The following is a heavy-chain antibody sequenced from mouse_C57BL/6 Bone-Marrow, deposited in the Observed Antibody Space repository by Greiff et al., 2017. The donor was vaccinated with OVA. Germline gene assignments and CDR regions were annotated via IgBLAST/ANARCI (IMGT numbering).Heavy chain of an antibody. Sequence: VQGVESGPELVKPGASVKISCKASGYSFTGYYMNWVKQSPEKSLEWIGEINPSTGGTTYNQKFKAKATLTVDKSSSTAYMQLKSLTSEDSAVYYCARTAQAPWFAYWGQGTLVTVSA. CDR3: ARTAQAPWFAY. CDR1: GYSFTGYY. J-gene: IGHJ3*01. D-gene: IGHD3-2*02. V-gene: IGHV1-42*01. CDR2: INPSTGGT.